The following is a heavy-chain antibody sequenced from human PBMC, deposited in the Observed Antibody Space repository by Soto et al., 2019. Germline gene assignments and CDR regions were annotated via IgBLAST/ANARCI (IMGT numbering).Heavy chain of an antibody. CDR3: ASEGGRSEDAFDI. J-gene: IGHJ3*02. V-gene: IGHV1-46*03. Sequence: GTSVKVSCKASGYTFTSYYMHWVRQAPGQGLEWMGIINPSGGSTSYAQKFQGRVTMTRDTSTSTVYMELSSLRSEDTAVYYCASEGGRSEDAFDIWGQGTMVTV. CDR1: GYTFTSYY. CDR2: INPSGGST.